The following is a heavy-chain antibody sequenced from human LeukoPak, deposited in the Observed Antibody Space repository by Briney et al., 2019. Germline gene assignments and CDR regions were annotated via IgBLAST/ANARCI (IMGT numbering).Heavy chain of an antibody. D-gene: IGHD3-22*01. CDR2: IYHSGST. J-gene: IGHJ4*02. Sequence: SETLSLTCAVSGGSISSGGYSWSWIRQPPGKGLEWIGYIYHSGSTYYNPSLKSRVTISVDRSKNQFSLKLSSVTAADTAVYYCARAGGDSSGYYLIDYWGQGTLVTVSS. CDR1: GGSISSGGYS. V-gene: IGHV4-30-2*01. CDR3: ARAGGDSSGYYLIDY.